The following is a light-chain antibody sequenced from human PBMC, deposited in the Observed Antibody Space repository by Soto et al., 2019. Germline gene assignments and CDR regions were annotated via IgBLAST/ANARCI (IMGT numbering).Light chain of an antibody. CDR2: GAS. J-gene: IGKJ2*01. Sequence: DIQMTQSPSSLTASVEDRVTIPCRAGQSLTTNLNWYQQKPGKAPKVLIYGASSLQSGVSSRFSGSGSVTNFTLTISSPQPEDFATYYCQQTYSPPYTFGQGTKLEIK. CDR3: QQTYSPPYT. CDR1: QSLTTN. V-gene: IGKV1-39*01.